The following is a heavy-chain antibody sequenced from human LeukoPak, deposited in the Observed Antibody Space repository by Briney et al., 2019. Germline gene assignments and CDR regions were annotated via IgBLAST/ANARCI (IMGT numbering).Heavy chain of an antibody. D-gene: IGHD6-13*01. CDR2: IYTGGDT. V-gene: IGHV3-53*01. Sequence: GGSLRLSCGVSGFIVSRNYMSWVRQAPGKGLEWVSIIYTGGDTYYADSVKGRFTISRDNSNNTLYLQTNSLRAEDTGMYYCARDRRYSSSWYFWNWGQGTLVTVSS. J-gene: IGHJ4*02. CDR3: ARDRRYSSSWYFWN. CDR1: GFIVSRNY.